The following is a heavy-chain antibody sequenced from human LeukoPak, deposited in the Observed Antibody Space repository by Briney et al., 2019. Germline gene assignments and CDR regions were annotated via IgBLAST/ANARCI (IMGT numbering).Heavy chain of an antibody. CDR1: GYTFTGYY. D-gene: IGHD2-2*02. Sequence: SSVKVSCKASGYTFTGYYMHWVRQAPGQGLEWMGWINPKSGDTNYAQKFQGRVTMTRDTSISTGYMELSRRRSDDTAVYYGARDLVPAAIRVRRTTWFDPWGQGTLVTVSS. J-gene: IGHJ5*02. V-gene: IGHV1-2*02. CDR3: ARDLVPAAIRVRRTTWFDP. CDR2: INPKSGDT.